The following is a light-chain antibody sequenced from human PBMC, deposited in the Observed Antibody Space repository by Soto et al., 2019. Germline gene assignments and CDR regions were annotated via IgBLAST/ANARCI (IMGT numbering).Light chain of an antibody. CDR3: SSYAGSNFYV. CDR1: SSDVGGYNY. V-gene: IGLV2-8*01. J-gene: IGLJ1*01. CDR2: EVS. Sequence: QSALTQPPSASGSPGQSVTISCTGPSSDVGGYNYVSWYQQHPGKAPKLMIYEVSKRPSGVPDRFSGSKSGNTASLTVSGLQAEDEADYYCSSYAGSNFYVFGTGTKLTVL.